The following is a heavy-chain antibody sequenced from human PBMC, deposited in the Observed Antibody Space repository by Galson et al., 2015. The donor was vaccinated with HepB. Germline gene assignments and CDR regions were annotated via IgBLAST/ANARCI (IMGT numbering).Heavy chain of an antibody. Sequence: SLRLSCAASGFTFSSYAMSWVRQAPGKGLEWVSAISGSGGSTYYADSVKGRFTISRDNAKNSLYLQMNSLRAEDTAVYYCARGGRSLDYWGQGTLVTVSS. V-gene: IGHV3-23*01. CDR1: GFTFSSYA. CDR2: ISGSGGST. J-gene: IGHJ4*02. CDR3: ARGGRSLDY. D-gene: IGHD3-16*01.